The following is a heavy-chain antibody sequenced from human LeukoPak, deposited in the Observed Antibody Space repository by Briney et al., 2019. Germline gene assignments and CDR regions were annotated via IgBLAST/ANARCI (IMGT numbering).Heavy chain of an antibody. CDR3: ARDTTVGGDYYYYYMDV. CDR1: GFTFSSYS. CDR2: ISSSSSYI. D-gene: IGHD3-16*01. J-gene: IGHJ6*03. V-gene: IGHV3-21*01. Sequence: GGSLRLSCAASGFTFSSYSMNWVRQAPGKGLEWVSSISSSSSYIYYADSVKGRSTISRDNAKNSLYLQMNSLRAEDTAVYYCARDTTVGGDYYYYYMDVWGKGTTVTISS.